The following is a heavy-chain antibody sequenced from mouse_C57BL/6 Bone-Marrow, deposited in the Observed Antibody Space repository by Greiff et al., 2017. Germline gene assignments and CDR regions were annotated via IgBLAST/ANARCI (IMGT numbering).Heavy chain of an antibody. V-gene: IGHV14-1*01. J-gene: IGHJ3*01. CDR2: FDPEDGDP. CDR3: TPFITTVVPFAY. Sequence: VQLKESGAELVRPGASVKLSCTASGFNIKDYYMHWVKQRPEQGLEWIGRFDPEDGDPEYAPKFQGKATMTADKSSNTAYLQLSSLTSEDTAVYYCTPFITTVVPFAYWGQGTRVTVSA. CDR1: GFNIKDYY. D-gene: IGHD1-1*01.